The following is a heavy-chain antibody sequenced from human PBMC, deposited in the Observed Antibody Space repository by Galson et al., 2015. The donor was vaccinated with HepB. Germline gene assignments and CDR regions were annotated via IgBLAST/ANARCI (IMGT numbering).Heavy chain of an antibody. V-gene: IGHV2-5*01. CDR3: AHSEVYYDFWSGYYARGAEHFQH. CDR1: GFSLSTSGVG. CDR2: IFWYDDK. J-gene: IGHJ1*01. D-gene: IGHD3-3*01. Sequence: PALVKPTQTLTLTCTFSGFSLSTSGVGVGGVRQPPGKALEWLALIFWYDDKSHSPYLKSRLTINKDTSKNQVDHTRTNMDPVDTATYHCAHSEVYYDFWSGYYARGAEHFQHWGQGTLVTVSS.